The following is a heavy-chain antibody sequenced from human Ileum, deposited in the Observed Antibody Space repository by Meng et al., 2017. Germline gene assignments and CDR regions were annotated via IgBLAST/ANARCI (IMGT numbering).Heavy chain of an antibody. Sequence: QLPPTQGGTGLLKPSGPSSLRSPANGGWFSGYYWSWIRQPPGKGPEWIGEISHSGSTRYNPSLKSRLTISVDTSNSQFSLKLNPVTAADTAVYYCARGGVAARLGTWGQGALVTVSS. CDR1: GGWFSGYY. D-gene: IGHD6-6*01. V-gene: IGHV4-34*02. J-gene: IGHJ4*02. CDR2: ISHSGST. CDR3: ARGGVAARLGT.